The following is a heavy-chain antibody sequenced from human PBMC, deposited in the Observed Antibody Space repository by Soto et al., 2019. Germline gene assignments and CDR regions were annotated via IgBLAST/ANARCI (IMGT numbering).Heavy chain of an antibody. Sequence: PGESLKISCKGSGYSFTSYWIGWVRQMPGKGLEWMGIIYPGDSDTRYSPSFQGQVTISADKSISTAYLQWSSLKASDTAMYYCARHLIVVVPAAIESNYGMDVWGQGTTVTVSS. CDR2: IYPGDSDT. CDR3: ARHLIVVVPAAIESNYGMDV. CDR1: GYSFTSYW. V-gene: IGHV5-51*01. D-gene: IGHD2-2*01. J-gene: IGHJ6*02.